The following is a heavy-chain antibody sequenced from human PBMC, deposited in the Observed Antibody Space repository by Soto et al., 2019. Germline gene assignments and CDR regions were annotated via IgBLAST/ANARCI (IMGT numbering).Heavy chain of an antibody. V-gene: IGHV4-34*01. J-gene: IGHJ4*02. CDR1: GGSFSGYY. Sequence: PSETLSLTCAVYGGSFSGYYWSWIRQPPGKGLEWIGEINHSGSTNYNPSLKSRVTISVDTSKNQFSLKLSSVTAADTAVYYCAGPWYFDYWGQGTLVTVSS. CDR2: INHSGST. CDR3: AGPWYFDY.